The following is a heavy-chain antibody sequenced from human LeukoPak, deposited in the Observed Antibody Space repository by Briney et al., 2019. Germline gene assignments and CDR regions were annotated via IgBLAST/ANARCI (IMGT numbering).Heavy chain of an antibody. Sequence: GASVKVSCKASGYTFIGYYMHWVRQAPGQGLEWMGWINPNSGGTNYAQKFQGRVTMTRDTSISTAYMELSRLRSDDTAVYYCARVNRYSSGWHNWFDPWGQGTLVTVSS. CDR1: GYTFIGYY. J-gene: IGHJ5*02. V-gene: IGHV1-2*02. CDR3: ARVNRYSSGWHNWFDP. CDR2: INPNSGGT. D-gene: IGHD6-19*01.